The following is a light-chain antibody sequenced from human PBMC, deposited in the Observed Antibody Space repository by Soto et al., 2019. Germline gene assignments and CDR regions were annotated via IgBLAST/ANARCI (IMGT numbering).Light chain of an antibody. CDR1: QTISSW. CDR2: KAS. V-gene: IGKV1-5*03. Sequence: DIQMSQSPSTLSGSVGDRVTITCRASQTISSWLAWYQQKPGKAPKLLIYKASTLKSGVPSRFSGSGSGTEFTLTINSLQPDDFATYYCQQYYSYPRTFGQGTKVDIK. J-gene: IGKJ1*01. CDR3: QQYYSYPRT.